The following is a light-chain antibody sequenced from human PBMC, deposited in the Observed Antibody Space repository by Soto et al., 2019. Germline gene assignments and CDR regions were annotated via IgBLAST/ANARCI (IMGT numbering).Light chain of an antibody. CDR3: SSYTTTSTYV. J-gene: IGLJ1*01. CDR1: SSDVGAYDY. V-gene: IGLV2-14*01. Sequence: QSVLTRPASVSGSPGQSITISCTGTSSDVGAYDYVSWYQQHPGKAPMFMIYEVTNRPSGVSHRFSGSKSGNTASLTISGLQAEDEADYYCSSYTTTSTYVFGTGTKVTVL. CDR2: EVT.